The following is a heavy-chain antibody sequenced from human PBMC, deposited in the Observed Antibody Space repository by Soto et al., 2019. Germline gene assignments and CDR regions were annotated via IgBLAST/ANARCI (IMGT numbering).Heavy chain of an antibody. CDR1: GFTFSSYS. CDR2: ISSSSSYI. V-gene: IGHV3-21*01. D-gene: IGHD2-15*01. CDR3: ARGLAGGNEAPFDY. Sequence: EVQLVESGGGLVKPGGSLRLSCAASGFTFSSYSMNWVRQAPGKGLEWVSSISSSSSYIYYADSVKGRFTISRDNAKNSLYLQMNSLRAEDTAVYYCARGLAGGNEAPFDYWGQGTLVTVSS. J-gene: IGHJ4*02.